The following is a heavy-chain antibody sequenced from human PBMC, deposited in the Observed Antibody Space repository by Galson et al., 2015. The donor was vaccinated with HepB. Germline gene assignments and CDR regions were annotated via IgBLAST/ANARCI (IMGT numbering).Heavy chain of an antibody. Sequence: SVKVSCKTSGGTFSNYNFIWVRQAPGQGLEWMGGIIPIFGTANYAQKLQGRVTMIRDTSTSTAYMELRSLRSYDTAVYYCARDVDHRFDHWGQATLVTVSS. V-gene: IGHV1-69*05. J-gene: IGHJ4*02. CDR3: ARDVDHRFDH. CDR2: IIPIFGTA. CDR1: GGTFSNYN.